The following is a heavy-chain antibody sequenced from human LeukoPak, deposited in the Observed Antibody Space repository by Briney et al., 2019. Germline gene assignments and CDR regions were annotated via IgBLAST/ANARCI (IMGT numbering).Heavy chain of an antibody. D-gene: IGHD5-18*01. J-gene: IGHJ6*03. CDR1: GGSISSYY. Sequence: SETLSLTCTVSGGSISSYYWSWIRQPPGKGLEWIGYIDYSGSTNYNPSLKSRVTISVDTSKNQFSLKLSSVTAADTAVYFCARGGYSYGFYYYYYMDVWGKGTTVTVSS. CDR3: ARGGYSYGFYYYYYMDV. CDR2: IDYSGST. V-gene: IGHV4-59*08.